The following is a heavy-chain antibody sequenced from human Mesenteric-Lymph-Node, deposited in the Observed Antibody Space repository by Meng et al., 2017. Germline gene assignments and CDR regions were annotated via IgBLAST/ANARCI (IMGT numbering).Heavy chain of an antibody. D-gene: IGHD4-11*01. Sequence: KVSCKGSGYRFSSYWIGWVRQMPGKGLEWMGIIYPGDSDTRYSPSFQGQVTISADKSISTAYLQWSSLKASDTAMYYCARSSKWPSYYYYYYGMDVWGQGTTVTVSS. CDR1: GYRFSSYW. CDR2: IYPGDSDT. V-gene: IGHV5-51*01. J-gene: IGHJ6*02. CDR3: ARSSKWPSYYYYYYGMDV.